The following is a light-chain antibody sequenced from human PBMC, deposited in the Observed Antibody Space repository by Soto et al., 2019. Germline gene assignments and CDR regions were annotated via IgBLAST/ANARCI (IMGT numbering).Light chain of an antibody. Sequence: QSALTQPASVSGSPGQSITISCSGTSNDVGSYDLVSWFQQRPGKAPKLMIYEDSQRPSGVSNRFSGSKSGNTASLTISGLQADDEADYYCCAYAGSTTLYVFGTRTQLTVL. CDR2: EDS. J-gene: IGLJ1*01. CDR3: CAYAGSTTLYV. V-gene: IGLV2-23*01. CDR1: SNDVGSYDL.